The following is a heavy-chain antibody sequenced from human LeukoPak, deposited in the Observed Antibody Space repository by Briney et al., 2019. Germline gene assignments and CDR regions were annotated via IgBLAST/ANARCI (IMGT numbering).Heavy chain of an antibody. Sequence: PSETLSLTCAVSGGSVGSAGYYWSWIRQHPGGGLECIGYIYYIRNTNYNPSLKSRVTMSLDPSKNQFSLKLNSVTAADTAVYYCARTQSQSGSYRYYFGYWGQGTLVTVSS. J-gene: IGHJ4*02. D-gene: IGHD1-26*01. CDR2: IYYIRNT. V-gene: IGHV4-61*08. CDR3: ARTQSQSGSYRYYFGY. CDR1: GGSVGSAGYY.